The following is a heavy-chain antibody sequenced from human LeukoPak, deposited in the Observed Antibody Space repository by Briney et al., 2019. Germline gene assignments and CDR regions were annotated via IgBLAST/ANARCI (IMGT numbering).Heavy chain of an antibody. V-gene: IGHV4-4*02. CDR3: GRGQGYSWQY. CDR2: IYHSGSN. D-gene: IGHD5-18*01. CDR1: GDSISSDNW. Sequence: PSETLSLTCAVSGDSISSDNWWTWVRQAPGKGPEWIGEIYHSGSNNYNPSLKSRVTISVDKSKNEFSLKVSTVTAADTAVYYCGRGQGYSWQYWGQGTLVIVSS. J-gene: IGHJ4*02.